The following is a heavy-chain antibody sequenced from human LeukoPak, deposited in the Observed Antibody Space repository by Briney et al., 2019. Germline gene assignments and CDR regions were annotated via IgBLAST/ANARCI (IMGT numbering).Heavy chain of an antibody. CDR2: IYLYGTT. Sequence: PSETLSLTCSVSAGSISSSSWWSWVRQSPVKGLEWIGEIYLYGTTNYNPSLKSRVTISVDTSKNQFSLKLSSVTAADTAVYYCAKGVFWFDPWGQGTLVTVSS. CDR1: AGSISSSSW. J-gene: IGHJ5*02. V-gene: IGHV4-4*02. CDR3: AKGVFWFDP.